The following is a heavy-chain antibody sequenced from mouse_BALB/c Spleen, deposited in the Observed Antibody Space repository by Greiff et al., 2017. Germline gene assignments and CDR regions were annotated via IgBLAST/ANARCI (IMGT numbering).Heavy chain of an antibody. CDR3: ARRCRYDY. V-gene: IGHV5-12-1*01. D-gene: IGHD2-14*01. CDR2: ISSGGGST. CDR1: GFAFSSYD. J-gene: IGHJ4*01. Sequence: EVQVVESGGGLVKPGGSLKLSCAASGFAFSSYDMSWVRQTPEKRLEWVAYISSGGGSTYYPDTVKGRFTISRDNAKNTLYLQMSSLKSEDTAMYYCARRCRYDYWGQGTSVTVSS.